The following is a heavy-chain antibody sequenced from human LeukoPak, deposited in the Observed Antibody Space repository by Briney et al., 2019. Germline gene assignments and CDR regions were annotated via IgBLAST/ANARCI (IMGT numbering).Heavy chain of an antibody. CDR2: IYYSGST. J-gene: IGHJ3*02. CDR3: AKDLNWSLVWFGGDVAFDI. V-gene: IGHV4-31*03. D-gene: IGHD3-10*01. CDR1: GGSISSGGYY. Sequence: PSQTLSLTCTVSGGSISSGGYYWSWIRQHPGKGLEWIGYIYYSGSTYYNPSLKSRVTISVDTSKNQFSLKLSSVTAADTAVYYCAKDLNWSLVWFGGDVAFDIWGQGTMVTVSS.